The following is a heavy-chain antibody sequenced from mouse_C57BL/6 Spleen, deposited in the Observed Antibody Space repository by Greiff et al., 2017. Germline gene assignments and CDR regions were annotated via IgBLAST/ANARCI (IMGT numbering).Heavy chain of an antibody. CDR3: ARRWDVGYFDY. D-gene: IGHD4-1*01. J-gene: IGHJ2*01. CDR2: IHPNSGST. CDR1: GYTFTSYW. Sequence: QVQLQQPGAELVKPGASVKLSCKASGYTFTSYWMHWVKQRPGQGLEWIGMIHPNSGSTNYNEKFKSKATLTVDKSSSTAYMQLSSLTSEDSAVYYCARRWDVGYFDYWGQGTTLTVSS. V-gene: IGHV1-64*01.